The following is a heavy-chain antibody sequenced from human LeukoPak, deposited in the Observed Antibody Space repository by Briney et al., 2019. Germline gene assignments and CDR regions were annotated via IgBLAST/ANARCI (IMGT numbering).Heavy chain of an antibody. CDR3: ASGYSGYDSTAFDY. CDR2: IYYSGST. V-gene: IGHV4-39*01. Sequence: PSETLSLTCTVSGGSISSSSYYWGWIRQPPGKGLEWIGSIYYSGSTYYNPSLKSRVTISVDTSKNQFSLKLRSVTAADTAVYYCASGYSGYDSTAFDYWGQGTLVTVSS. CDR1: GGSISSSSYY. J-gene: IGHJ4*02. D-gene: IGHD5-12*01.